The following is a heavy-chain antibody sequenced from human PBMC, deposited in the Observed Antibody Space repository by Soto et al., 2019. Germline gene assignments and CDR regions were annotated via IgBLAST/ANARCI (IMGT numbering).Heavy chain of an antibody. CDR2: IYSGGST. Sequence: AVSLRPSCTASGFTVSIKYMSWVRQAPGRGLEWVSVIYSGGSTYYADSVKGRFTISRDNSKNTLYLQMNSLRAEDTAVYYCARDMEGYCSGGSCGYYYYMDVWGKG. CDR3: ARDMEGYCSGGSCGYYYYMDV. V-gene: IGHV3-66*01. J-gene: IGHJ6*03. D-gene: IGHD2-15*01. CDR1: GFTVSIKY.